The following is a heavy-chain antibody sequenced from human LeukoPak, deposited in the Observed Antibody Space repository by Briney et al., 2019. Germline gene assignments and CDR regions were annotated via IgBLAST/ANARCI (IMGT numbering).Heavy chain of an antibody. CDR2: ISINGDGT. CDR1: GFTFNKFA. CDR3: AKDLLFPRFGSES. Sequence: GGSLRLSCAASGFTFNKFALSWVRQAPGKGLEWVSAISINGDGTYYADSVRGRFTISRDNSKNTLYLQMNSLKTEDTAVYYCAKDLLFPRFGSESWGQGTLVTVSS. D-gene: IGHD3-10*01. J-gene: IGHJ5*02. V-gene: IGHV3-23*01.